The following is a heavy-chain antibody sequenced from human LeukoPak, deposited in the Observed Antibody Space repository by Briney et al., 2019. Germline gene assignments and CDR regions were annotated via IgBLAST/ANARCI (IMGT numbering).Heavy chain of an antibody. Sequence: SETLSLTCRVSGGSVSTYYWSWIRQPPGKGLEWIGYVYYTGSTNYNPSLKSRVTIFEDKSKNQFSLRLSSVTVADTAVYYCARHFAYSSSAYFDYWGQGNLVTVSS. CDR1: GGSVSTYY. J-gene: IGHJ4*02. CDR3: ARHFAYSSSAYFDY. V-gene: IGHV4-59*08. D-gene: IGHD6-6*01. CDR2: VYYTGST.